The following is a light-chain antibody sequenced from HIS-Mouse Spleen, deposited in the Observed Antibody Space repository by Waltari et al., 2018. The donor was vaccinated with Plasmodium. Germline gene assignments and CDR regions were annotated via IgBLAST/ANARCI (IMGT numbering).Light chain of an antibody. CDR2: DES. CDR1: NIGSKS. J-gene: IGLJ2*01. V-gene: IGLV3-21*02. Sequence: SYVLTQPPSVSVAPGQTARITCGGNNIGSKSVHWYQQKPGQAPVLVVYDESDRPSGSPEGFSGSNSGNTATLTISRVEAGDEADYYCQVWDSSSDHPVFGGGTKLTVL. CDR3: QVWDSSSDHPV.